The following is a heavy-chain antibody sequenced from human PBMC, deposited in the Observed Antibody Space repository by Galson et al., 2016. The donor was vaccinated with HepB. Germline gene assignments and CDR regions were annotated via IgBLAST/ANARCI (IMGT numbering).Heavy chain of an antibody. D-gene: IGHD6-19*01. CDR2: INPTGSST. CDR1: GYTFTNYY. Sequence: SVKVSCKASGYTFTNYYMHWVRQAPGQGLQWMGIINPTGSSTSYAQKFQGRVTLTRDTSTSTVYMELSSLRSEDTAVDYCARSPQWLEHFDYWGQGTLVTVSS. J-gene: IGHJ4*02. V-gene: IGHV1-46*01. CDR3: ARSPQWLEHFDY.